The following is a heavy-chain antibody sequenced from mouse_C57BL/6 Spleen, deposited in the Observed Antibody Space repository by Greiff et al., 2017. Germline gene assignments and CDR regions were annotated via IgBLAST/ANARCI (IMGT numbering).Heavy chain of an antibody. CDR3: ARGGGLWYFDV. D-gene: IGHD3-1*01. CDR2: IYPGSGNT. CDR1: GYSFTSYY. V-gene: IGHV1-66*01. J-gene: IGHJ1*03. Sequence: VQLVESGPELVKPGASVKISCKASGYSFTSYYIHWVKQRPGQGLEWIGWIYPGSGNTKYNEKFKGKATLTADTSSSTAYMQLSSLTSEDSAVYYCARGGGLWYFDVWGTGTTVTVSS.